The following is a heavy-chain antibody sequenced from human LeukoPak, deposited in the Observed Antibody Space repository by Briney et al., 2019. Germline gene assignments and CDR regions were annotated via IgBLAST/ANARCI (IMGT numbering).Heavy chain of an antibody. CDR2: IRYDGSNK. V-gene: IGHV3-30*02. Sequence: PGGSLRLSCAASGFTFSSYGMHWVRQAPGKGLEWVAFIRYDGSNKYYADSVKGRFTISRDNSKNTLYLQMNSLRAEDTAVYYCAKDSPITIFGVVIYHFDYWGQGTLVTVSS. CDR1: GFTFSSYG. J-gene: IGHJ4*02. CDR3: AKDSPITIFGVVIYHFDY. D-gene: IGHD3-3*01.